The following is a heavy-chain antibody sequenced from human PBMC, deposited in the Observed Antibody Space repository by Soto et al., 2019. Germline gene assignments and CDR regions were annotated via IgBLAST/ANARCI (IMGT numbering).Heavy chain of an antibody. CDR3: ARDRYSSGWFEYFQH. Sequence: ASVKVSCKASGYTFTSYGISWVRQAPGQELEWMGWISAYNGNTNYAQKLQGRVTMTTDTSTSTAYMELRSLRSDDTAVYYCARDRYSSGWFEYFQHWGQGTLVTVSS. CDR2: ISAYNGNT. CDR1: GYTFTSYG. D-gene: IGHD6-19*01. V-gene: IGHV1-18*01. J-gene: IGHJ1*01.